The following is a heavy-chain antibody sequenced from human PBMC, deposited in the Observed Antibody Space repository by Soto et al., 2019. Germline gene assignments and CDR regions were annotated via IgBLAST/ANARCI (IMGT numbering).Heavy chain of an antibody. CDR1: GFTFSSYA. CDR3: ARGRGIYYDSSGYHY. J-gene: IGHJ4*02. V-gene: IGHV3-30-3*01. D-gene: IGHD3-22*01. CDR2: ISYDGSNK. Sequence: VQLVESGGGVVQPGRSLRLSCAASGFTFSSYAMHWVRQAPGKGLEWVALISYDGSNKYYADSVKGRFTISRDNSKNTLYLQMNSLRAEDTAVYYCARGRGIYYDSSGYHYWGQGTLVTVSS.